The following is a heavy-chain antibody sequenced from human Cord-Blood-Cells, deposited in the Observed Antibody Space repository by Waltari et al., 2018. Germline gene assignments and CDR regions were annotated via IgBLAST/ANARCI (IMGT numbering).Heavy chain of an antibody. CDR1: GFTFSSYA. V-gene: IGHV3-30*04. Sequence: QVQLVESGGGVVQPGRSLRLSCAASGFTFSSYAMHWVRQAPGKGLEWVAVISYDGSNKKYADSVKGRFTSSRDNSKNTLYLQMNSLRAEDTAVYYCARDKSSWYYYYYYMDVWGKGTTVTVSS. CDR2: ISYDGSNK. D-gene: IGHD6-13*01. J-gene: IGHJ6*03. CDR3: ARDKSSWYYYYYYMDV.